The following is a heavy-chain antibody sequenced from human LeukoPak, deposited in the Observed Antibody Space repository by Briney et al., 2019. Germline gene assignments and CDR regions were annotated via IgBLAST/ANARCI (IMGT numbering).Heavy chain of an antibody. D-gene: IGHD3-3*01. V-gene: IGHV4-59*12. CDR1: GGSISSYY. Sequence: SETLSLTCTVSGGSISSYYWSWIRQPPGKGLEWIGYIYYSGSTNYNPSLKSRVTMSVDTSKNQFSLKLSSVTAADTAVYYCARGPMMYYDFWSGHPTRYGMDVWGQGTTVTVSS. CDR3: ARGPMMYYDFWSGHPTRYGMDV. J-gene: IGHJ6*02. CDR2: IYYSGST.